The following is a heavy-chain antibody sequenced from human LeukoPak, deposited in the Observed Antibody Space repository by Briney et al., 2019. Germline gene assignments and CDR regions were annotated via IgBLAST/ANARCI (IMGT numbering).Heavy chain of an antibody. CDR2: IYTSGST. CDR1: GGSISSGSYY. Sequence: SETLSLTCTVSGGSISSGSYYWSWIRQPAGKGLEWIGRIYTSGSTNYNPSLESRVTISVDTSKNQFSLKLSSVTAADTAVYYCARDMDLRRGSGSYYNVWGQGTLVTVSS. J-gene: IGHJ4*02. CDR3: ARDMDLRRGSGSYYNV. V-gene: IGHV4-61*02. D-gene: IGHD3-10*01.